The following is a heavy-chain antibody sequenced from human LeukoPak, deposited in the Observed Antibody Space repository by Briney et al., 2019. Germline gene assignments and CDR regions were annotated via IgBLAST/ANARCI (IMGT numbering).Heavy chain of an antibody. CDR1: GFTFNYYA. Sequence: GGSLRLSCAASGFTFNYYAISWVLQAPGKGLEWVSGISDNEGRTYYTDSVKGRFTISRDNTKNTVYLQMHNLRADDTAVYFCARHDSFIPYGGQGTLVTVSS. J-gene: IGHJ4*02. CDR2: ISDNEGRT. D-gene: IGHD5-18*01. CDR3: ARHDSFIPY. V-gene: IGHV3-23*01.